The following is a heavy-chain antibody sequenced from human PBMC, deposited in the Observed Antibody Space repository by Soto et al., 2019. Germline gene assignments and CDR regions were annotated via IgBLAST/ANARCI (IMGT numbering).Heavy chain of an antibody. J-gene: IGHJ4*02. CDR2: RSGSSSTT. CDR3: AKNQERELPRVIDF. Sequence: PGGSLRLSCATSGLTFSNYAMSWVRQAPGGGLEWVSSRSGSSSTTYYADSVRGRFTISRDRSKNTLYLQMSSLRAEDTALYYCAKNQERELPRVIDFWGQGXLVTVPS. D-gene: IGHD1-7*01. V-gene: IGHV3-23*01. CDR1: GLTFSNYA.